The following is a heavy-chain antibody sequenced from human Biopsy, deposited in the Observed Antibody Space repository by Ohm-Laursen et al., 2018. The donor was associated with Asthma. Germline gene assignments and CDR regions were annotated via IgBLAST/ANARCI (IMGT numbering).Heavy chain of an antibody. J-gene: IGHJ6*02. CDR2: LIPVLGTP. V-gene: IGHV1-69*01. Sequence: GSSVKVSCNASGDSFSNCAISWVRQAPGQGLEWMGGLIPVLGTPDHAQMFEGRVTITADESTSTAYMELSSLSSEDTAVYYCARGYSGSDRIVYYYSGLEIWGQGTTVTVSS. CDR1: GDSFSNCA. CDR3: ARGYSGSDRIVYYYSGLEI. D-gene: IGHD5-12*01.